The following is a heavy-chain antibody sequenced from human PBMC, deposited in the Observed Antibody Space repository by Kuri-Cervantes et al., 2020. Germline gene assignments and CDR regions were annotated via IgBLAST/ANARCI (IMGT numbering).Heavy chain of an antibody. D-gene: IGHD3-10*01. Sequence: SLKIYCAASGFTFDDYAMHWVRQAPGKGLEWVSGISWNSGSIGYADSVKGRFTISRDNAKNSLYLQMNSLRAEDTALYYCMGVTMVRGVIIRPRDYWCQGTLVTVSS. V-gene: IGHV3-9*01. J-gene: IGHJ4*02. CDR2: ISWNSGSI. CDR3: MGVTMVRGVIIRPRDY. CDR1: GFTFDDYA.